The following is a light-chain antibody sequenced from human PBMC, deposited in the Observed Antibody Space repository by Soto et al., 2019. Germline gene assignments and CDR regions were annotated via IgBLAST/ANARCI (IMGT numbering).Light chain of an antibody. CDR3: QQRNNGPLMYT. CDR2: DAS. Sequence: EIVLTQSPATLSLSPGERATLSCRASQSVGTYLAWYQQKPGQAPSLLIYDASNRATGIPARFSGSGSGTAFTLTISSLEPDDFAVYYGQQRNNGPLMYTFGRGTKLEIK. CDR1: QSVGTY. J-gene: IGKJ2*01. V-gene: IGKV3-11*01.